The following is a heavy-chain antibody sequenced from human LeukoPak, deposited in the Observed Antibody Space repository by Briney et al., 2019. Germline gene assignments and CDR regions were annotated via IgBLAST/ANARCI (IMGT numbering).Heavy chain of an antibody. CDR3: ARDLRPRDYYDSSGYLDAFGI. CDR1: GFTFSDYY. CDR2: ISSSGSTI. J-gene: IGHJ3*02. Sequence: PGGSLRLSCAASGFTFSDYYMSWIRQAPGKGLEWVSYISSSGSTIYYADSVKGRFTISRDNAKNSLYLQMNSLRAEDTAVYYCARDLRPRDYYDSSGYLDAFGIWGQGTMVTVSS. V-gene: IGHV3-11*04. D-gene: IGHD3-22*01.